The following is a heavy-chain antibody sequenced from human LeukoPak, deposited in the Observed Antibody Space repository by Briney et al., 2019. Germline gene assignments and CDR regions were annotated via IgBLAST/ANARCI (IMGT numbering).Heavy chain of an antibody. CDR2: TYYRSKWYT. D-gene: IGHD2/OR15-2a*01. V-gene: IGHV6-1*01. CDR1: GDSVSSNSAA. CDR3: ARDHMGKIVLDY. Sequence: SQTLSLTCAISGDSVSSNSAAWNWIRQSPSRGLEWLGRTYYRSKWYTNYAVAVRSRITINTDTYKNQYSLQLNTVTPEDTAVYDCARDHMGKIVLDYWGQGTLVTVSS. J-gene: IGHJ4*02.